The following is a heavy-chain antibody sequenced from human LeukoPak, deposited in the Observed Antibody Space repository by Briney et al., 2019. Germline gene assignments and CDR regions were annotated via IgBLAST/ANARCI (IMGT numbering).Heavy chain of an antibody. Sequence: TSETLSLTCTVSGGSISSSSYYWGWIRQPPGKGLEWIGEINHSGSTNYNPSLKSRVTISVDTSKNQFSLKLSSVTAADTAVYYCARCRAADNMITIFGVVHEVHWFDPWGQGTLVTVSS. CDR3: ARCRAADNMITIFGVVHEVHWFDP. J-gene: IGHJ5*02. V-gene: IGHV4-39*07. D-gene: IGHD3-3*01. CDR1: GGSISSSSYY. CDR2: INHSGST.